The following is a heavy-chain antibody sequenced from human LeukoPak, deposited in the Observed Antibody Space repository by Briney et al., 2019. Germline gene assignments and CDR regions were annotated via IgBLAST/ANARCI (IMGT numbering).Heavy chain of an antibody. CDR2: INHSGST. V-gene: IGHV4-34*01. CDR3: ASSVGSSSGNWFDP. Sequence: SETLPLTCAVYGGSFSGYYWSWIRQPPGKGLEWIGEINHSGSTNYNPSLKSRVTISVDTSKNQFSLKLSSVTAADTAVYYCASSVGSSSGNWFDPWGQGTLVTVSS. D-gene: IGHD6-6*01. CDR1: GGSFSGYY. J-gene: IGHJ5*02.